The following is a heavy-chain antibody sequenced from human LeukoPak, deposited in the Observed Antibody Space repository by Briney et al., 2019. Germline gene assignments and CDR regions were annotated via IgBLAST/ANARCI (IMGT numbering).Heavy chain of an antibody. CDR3: ARDPRLRGGYYAAADY. D-gene: IGHD3-22*01. CDR1: GFTFSSYA. V-gene: IGHV3-30*04. CDR2: ISYDGSNK. Sequence: GRSLRLSCAASGFTFSSYAMHWVRQAPGKGLEWVAVISYDGSNKYYADSVKGRFTISRDNSKNTLYLQMNSLRAEDTAVYYCARDPRLRGGYYAAADYWGQGTLVTVSS. J-gene: IGHJ4*02.